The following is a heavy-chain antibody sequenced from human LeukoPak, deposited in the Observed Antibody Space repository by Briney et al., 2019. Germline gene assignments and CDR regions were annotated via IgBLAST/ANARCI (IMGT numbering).Heavy chain of an antibody. CDR1: GFTFSSYA. J-gene: IGHJ4*02. V-gene: IGHV3-23*01. D-gene: IGHD6-13*01. CDR2: FSGSGVTS. CDR3: AKHTGGYCSSPPDF. Sequence: GGSLRLSCVGSGFTFSSYAMRWVRQAPGKGLEWVSSFSGSGVTSYYADSVRGRFTISRDNSKNTLYLHMNSLTAEDTAIYCCAKHTGGYCSSPPDFWGQGTLVTVSS.